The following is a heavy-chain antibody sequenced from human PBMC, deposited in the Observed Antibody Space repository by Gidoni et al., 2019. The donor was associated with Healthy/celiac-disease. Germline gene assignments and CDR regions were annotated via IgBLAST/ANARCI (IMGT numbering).Heavy chain of an antibody. D-gene: IGHD6-19*01. J-gene: IGHJ4*02. Sequence: QVQLQESGPGLVKPSATRSLTCAVSGSSISIGYYWGWIRQTPGKGLEWIGSIYHSGRTYYHPYLKSRVTISVDTSKNQFTLKLSSVTAADTAVYYCARDPGCDDAGLEGFDSWGQGTLVTVSS. CDR3: ARDPGCDDAGLEGFDS. V-gene: IGHV4-38-2*02. CDR2: IYHSGRT. CDR1: GSSISIGYY.